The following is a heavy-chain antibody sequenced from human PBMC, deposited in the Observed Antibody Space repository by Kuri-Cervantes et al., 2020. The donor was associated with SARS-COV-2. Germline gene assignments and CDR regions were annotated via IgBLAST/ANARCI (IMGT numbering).Heavy chain of an antibody. CDR1: DYSISSGYY. Sequence: GSLRLSCAVSDYSISSGYYWGWIRQPPGKGLEWIGSIYHTGSTQYNPSLKSRVTISVDTSKNQFSLKLRSVTAADTAVYYCARLGYYYGSGSPYLDYWGQGTLVTVSS. CDR3: ARLGYYYGSGSPYLDY. CDR2: IYHTGST. D-gene: IGHD3-10*01. V-gene: IGHV4-38-2*01. J-gene: IGHJ4*02.